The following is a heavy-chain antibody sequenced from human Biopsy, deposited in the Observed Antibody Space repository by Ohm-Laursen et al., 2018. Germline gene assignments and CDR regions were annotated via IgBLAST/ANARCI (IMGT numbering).Heavy chain of an antibody. CDR3: ARDER. CDR2: ITWNSGHI. V-gene: IGHV3-9*01. J-gene: IGHJ4*02. CDR1: DFTFDDYA. Sequence: SLRLSCAASDFTFDDYAMSWVRHRPGKGLEWVSGITWNSGHIAYADSVKGRFTISRDNAENSMYLQMSSLTVDDTAVYYCARDERWGQGTLVTVSS. D-gene: IGHD5-24*01.